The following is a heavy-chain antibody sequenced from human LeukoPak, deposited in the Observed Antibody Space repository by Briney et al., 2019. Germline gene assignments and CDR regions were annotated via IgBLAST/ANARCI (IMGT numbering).Heavy chain of an antibody. J-gene: IGHJ4*02. D-gene: IGHD3-22*01. Sequence: PSETLSLTCAVYGGSFSGYYWSWIRQPPGKGLEWIGEINHSGSTNYNPSLRSRVTISVDTSKNQFSLKLSSVTAADTAVYYCARGLGNNYYDSSGSIDYWGQGTLVTVSS. CDR1: GGSFSGYY. CDR2: INHSGST. CDR3: ARGLGNNYYDSSGSIDY. V-gene: IGHV4-34*01.